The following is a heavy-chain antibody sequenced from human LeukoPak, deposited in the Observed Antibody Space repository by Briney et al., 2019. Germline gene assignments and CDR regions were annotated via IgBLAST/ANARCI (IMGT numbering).Heavy chain of an antibody. CDR1: GGSISSYY. D-gene: IGHD5-12*01. CDR3: ARDRGGYLSWFDP. Sequence: SETLSLTCTVSGGSISSYYWSWIRQPAGKGLEWIGRIYASGSTHYNPSLKSRVTMSVDTSKKQFSLNLSSVTAADTAVYYCARDRGGYLSWFDPGAQETLVTVSS. CDR2: IYASGST. J-gene: IGHJ5*02. V-gene: IGHV4-4*07.